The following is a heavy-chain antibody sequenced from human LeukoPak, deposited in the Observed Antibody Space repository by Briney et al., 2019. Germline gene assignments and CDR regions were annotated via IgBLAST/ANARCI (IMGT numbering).Heavy chain of an antibody. Sequence: GASVKVSCKVSGYTLTELSMHWVRQAPGKGLEWMGGFDPEDGETIYAQKFQGRVTMTEDTSTDTAYMELSSLRSEDTAVYYCATDIVVVPAAMHPEFDYWGQGTLVTVSS. CDR1: GYTLTELS. V-gene: IGHV1-24*01. CDR3: ATDIVVVPAAMHPEFDY. CDR2: FDPEDGET. D-gene: IGHD2-2*01. J-gene: IGHJ4*02.